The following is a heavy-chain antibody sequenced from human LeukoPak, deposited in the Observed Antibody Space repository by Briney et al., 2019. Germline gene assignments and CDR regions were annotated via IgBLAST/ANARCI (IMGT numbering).Heavy chain of an antibody. CDR2: ISGSDGTT. J-gene: IGHJ6*03. V-gene: IGHV3-23*01. Sequence: GGSLRLSCAASGFTFSNYAMSWVRQAPGKGLEWVSGISGSDGTTYYADSVKGRFTISGDNSRNTLSLQMSTLRAEDTAVYFCARGGRYFDRYPYFYYYMDVWGKGTTVTVSS. CDR3: ARGGRYFDRYPYFYYYMDV. D-gene: IGHD3-9*01. CDR1: GFTFSNYA.